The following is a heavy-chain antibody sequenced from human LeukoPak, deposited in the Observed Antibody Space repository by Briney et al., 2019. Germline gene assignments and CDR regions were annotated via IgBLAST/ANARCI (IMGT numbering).Heavy chain of an antibody. V-gene: IGHV3-74*01. CDR2: INSDGSST. Sequence: GGSLRLSCAASGFTLSSYWMHWVRQAPGKGLLWVSRINSDGSSTSYADSVKGRFTISRDNAKNTLYLQMNSLRAEDTAVYYCARRIAAAAAPYYFDYWGQGTLVTVSS. CDR1: GFTLSSYW. J-gene: IGHJ4*02. CDR3: ARRIAAAAAPYYFDY. D-gene: IGHD6-13*01.